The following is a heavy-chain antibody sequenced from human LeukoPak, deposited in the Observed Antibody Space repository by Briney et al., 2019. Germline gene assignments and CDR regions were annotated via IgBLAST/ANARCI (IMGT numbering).Heavy chain of an antibody. D-gene: IGHD3-9*01. V-gene: IGHV3-15*01. CDR3: TTDTIPNLADAFNN. CDR2: IKRRRDGGTT. J-gene: IGHJ3*02. Sequence: GESLRLSCGASGFTFSDAWMSWVRQAPGRGLEWVARIKRRRDGGTTDYGAPVKGRFTISRDDSKNTVYLQMNSLNTEDTAVYYCTTDTIPNLADAFNNWGQGTMVTVS. CDR1: GFTFSDAW.